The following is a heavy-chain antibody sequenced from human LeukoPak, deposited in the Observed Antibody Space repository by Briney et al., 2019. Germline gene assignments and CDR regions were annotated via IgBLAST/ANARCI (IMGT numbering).Heavy chain of an antibody. V-gene: IGHV3-48*03. CDR1: GFTFSSYE. CDR2: ISSSSSTI. D-gene: IGHD5-18*01. J-gene: IGHJ6*03. CDR3: AKQDTAMVRGLNYYYYYYMDV. Sequence: GGSLRLSCAASGFTFSSYEMNWVRQAPGKGLEWVSYISSSSSTIYYADSVKGRFTISRDNAKNSLDLQMNSLRAEDTAVYYCAKQDTAMVRGLNYYYYYYMDVWGKGTTVTVSS.